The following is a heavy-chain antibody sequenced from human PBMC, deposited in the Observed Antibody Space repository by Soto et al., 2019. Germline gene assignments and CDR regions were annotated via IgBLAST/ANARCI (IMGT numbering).Heavy chain of an antibody. J-gene: IGHJ5*02. CDR2: IFPSDSDT. Sequence: GESLKISCNASGYSFTTSWICWVRQMPGKGLEWMGIIFPSDSDTRYSPSFQGQVTISVDKSISTAYLQWSGLKASDSAMYYCARRPGSWFDPWGQGTLVTVSS. CDR1: GYSFTTSW. CDR3: ARRPGSWFDP. D-gene: IGHD3-10*01. V-gene: IGHV5-51*01.